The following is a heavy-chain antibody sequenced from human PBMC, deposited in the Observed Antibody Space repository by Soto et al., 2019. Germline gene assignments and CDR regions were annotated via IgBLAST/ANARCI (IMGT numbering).Heavy chain of an antibody. D-gene: IGHD3-10*01. CDR2: IYYSGST. J-gene: IGHJ4*02. V-gene: IGHV4-59*08. CDR1: GGSISSYY. CDR3: ARLVGITRVRLPPYYFDY. Sequence: QVQLQESGPGLVKPSETLSLTCTVSGGSISSYYWSWIRQPPGKGLEWIGYIYYSGSTNYNPSLESRVHIPVDTSKNQFSPTLSSVTAADTAVYSCARLVGITRVRLPPYYFDYWGQGTLVTVSS.